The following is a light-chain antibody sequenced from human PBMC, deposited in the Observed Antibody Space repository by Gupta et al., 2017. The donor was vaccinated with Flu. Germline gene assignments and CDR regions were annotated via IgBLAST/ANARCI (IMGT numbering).Light chain of an antibody. Sequence: HKPGKAPRLLIHKASNLQSGVPSRFSGGGSETEFTLTIARLQPDDSATYYCQQYNRYSTFGGGTKVEIK. CDR3: QQYNRYST. J-gene: IGKJ4*01. V-gene: IGKV1-5*03. CDR2: KAS.